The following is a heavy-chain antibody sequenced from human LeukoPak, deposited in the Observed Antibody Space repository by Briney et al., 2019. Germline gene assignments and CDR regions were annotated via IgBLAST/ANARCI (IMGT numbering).Heavy chain of an antibody. CDR3: VKSVGTAMPWFFDY. Sequence: GGSLRLSCSASGFTFSSYAMHWVRQAPGKGLEYVSAISSNGGSTYYADSVKGRFTISRDNSKNTLYLQMSSLRAEDTAVYYCVKSVGTAMPWFFDYWGQGTLVTVSS. D-gene: IGHD5-18*01. J-gene: IGHJ4*02. CDR1: GFTFSSYA. V-gene: IGHV3-64D*06. CDR2: ISSNGGST.